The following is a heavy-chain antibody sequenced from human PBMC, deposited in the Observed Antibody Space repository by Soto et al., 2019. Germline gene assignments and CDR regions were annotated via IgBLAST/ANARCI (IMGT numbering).Heavy chain of an antibody. CDR3: ARWYSYGSGSYYDY. CDR1: SDSISSSNW. CDR2: IYHSGIT. J-gene: IGHJ4*02. Sequence: SETLSLTCGVSSDSISSSNWWSWVRQPPGKGLEWIGEIYHSGITNYNPSLKSRVTISVDKSKNQFSLKLTSVTAADTAVYYCARWYSYGSGSYYDYWGQGTLVTVSS. V-gene: IGHV4-4*02. D-gene: IGHD3-10*01.